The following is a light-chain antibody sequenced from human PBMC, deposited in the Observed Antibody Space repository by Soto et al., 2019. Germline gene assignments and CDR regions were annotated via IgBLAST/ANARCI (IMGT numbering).Light chain of an antibody. CDR1: SCNVGNNY. CDR2: DNN. Sequence: QSVLTQPPSVSAAPGQKVTISCSGSSCNVGNNYVSWYQQLPETAPKLLIYDNNKRPSGIPDRFSGSKSGTSATLGITGLQTGDEADYYCGAWDSSLSAVVFGGGTKVTVL. V-gene: IGLV1-51*01. CDR3: GAWDSSLSAVV. J-gene: IGLJ2*01.